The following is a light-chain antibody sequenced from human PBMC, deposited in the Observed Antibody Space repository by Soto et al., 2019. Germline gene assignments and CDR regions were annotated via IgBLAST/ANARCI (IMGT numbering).Light chain of an antibody. Sequence: EIVLTQSPGTLSLSPGEGATLSCRANQSVRSNYLAWYQQKPGQAPRLLIYGASSRATGIPDRFSGSGSGTDFTLTISRLEPEDFAVYYCQHYGGSPLYTFGQGTKLEIK. CDR1: QSVRSNY. CDR2: GAS. V-gene: IGKV3-20*01. J-gene: IGKJ2*01. CDR3: QHYGGSPLYT.